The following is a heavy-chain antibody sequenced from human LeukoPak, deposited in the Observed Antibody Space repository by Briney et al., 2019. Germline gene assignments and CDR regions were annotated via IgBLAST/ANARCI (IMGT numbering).Heavy chain of an antibody. J-gene: IGHJ4*02. CDR1: GFTFSRYW. CDR2: INQDGSEE. D-gene: IGHD3-16*01. CDR3: AKEVAGSVGEIDY. V-gene: IGHV3-7*01. Sequence: GGSLRLSCAASGFTFSRYWMTWVRQAPGKGLEWVANINQDGSEEHYVESERGRFTISRDNAKNSLYLQMNSLRGEDTALYYCAKEVAGSVGEIDYWGKGTLVTVSS.